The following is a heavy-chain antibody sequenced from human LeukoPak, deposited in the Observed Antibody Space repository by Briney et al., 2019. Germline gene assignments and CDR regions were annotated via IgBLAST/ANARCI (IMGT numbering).Heavy chain of an antibody. Sequence: SXXLSLTCTVSGGSISGYYWTWIRQAPGKGLEWIGYVHFSGNTNYNPSLKSRVTISLDTSKNQFFLKLSSVTAADTAVYYCARAPQYYDSSGYLSFDYWGQGTLVTVSS. V-gene: IGHV4-59*01. CDR3: ARAPQYYDSSGYLSFDY. J-gene: IGHJ4*02. CDR1: GGSISGYY. D-gene: IGHD3-22*01. CDR2: VHFSGNT.